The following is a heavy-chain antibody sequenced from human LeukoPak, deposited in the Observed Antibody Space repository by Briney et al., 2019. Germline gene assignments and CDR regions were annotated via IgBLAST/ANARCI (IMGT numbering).Heavy chain of an antibody. V-gene: IGHV3-23*01. Sequence: GGSLRLSCAGSGFTFSSSAMTWVRQAPGKGLEWVSAISGSGGTTYYADSVKGRFTISRDNSKNTLFLQMNSLRAEDTAVYYCAKGRNWNRNAFDIWGQGTMLPVSS. CDR2: ISGSGGTT. CDR3: AKGRNWNRNAFDI. CDR1: GFTFSSSA. D-gene: IGHD1-1*01. J-gene: IGHJ3*02.